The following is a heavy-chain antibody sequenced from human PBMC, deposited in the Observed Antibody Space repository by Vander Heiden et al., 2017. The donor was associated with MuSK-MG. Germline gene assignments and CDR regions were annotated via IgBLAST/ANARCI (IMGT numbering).Heavy chain of an antibody. CDR3: ARERNNPGFYYYMDA. V-gene: IGHV4-30-4*01. D-gene: IGHD3-3*01. Sequence: QAHLPEPGPGLVKPSPPLSLICTVPDGSINSAAHPYTSIPQAPRKSLEWIGQIYYNAKTNYNPSLRSRVAMSVDTSKNQFSLRLTSVTAADTAVYFCARERNNPGFYYYMDAWGKGTTVTVSS. CDR1: DGSINSAAHP. J-gene: IGHJ6*03. CDR2: IYYNAKT.